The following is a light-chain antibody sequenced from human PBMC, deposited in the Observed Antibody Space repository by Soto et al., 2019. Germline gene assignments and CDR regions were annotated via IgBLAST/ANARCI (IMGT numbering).Light chain of an antibody. CDR2: GAS. J-gene: IGKJ2*01. V-gene: IGKV3-15*01. CDR3: QEYDNWPSMYT. Sequence: EIVLTQSPATLSVSPGERATLSCRASQSVRSKLAWYQHKPGQAPRLLIYGASTRATGIPARFSGSGSGTDFTLTISSLRSEDFAVYYCQEYDNWPSMYTFGQGTKLEIK. CDR1: QSVRSK.